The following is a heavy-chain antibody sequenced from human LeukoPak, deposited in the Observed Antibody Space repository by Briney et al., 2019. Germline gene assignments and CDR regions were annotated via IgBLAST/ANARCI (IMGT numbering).Heavy chain of an antibody. J-gene: IGHJ4*02. D-gene: IGHD2-15*01. CDR1: GGSISSGGYY. Sequence: SETLSLTCTVSGGSISSGGYYWSWIRQHPGKGLEWIGYISYSGSTYYNPSLKSRVTISVDTSENQVSLKLSSVTAADTAVYYCARDGGGYCSGGTCSIDLWGQGILVTVSS. CDR3: ARDGGGYCSGGTCSIDL. CDR2: ISYSGST. V-gene: IGHV4-31*03.